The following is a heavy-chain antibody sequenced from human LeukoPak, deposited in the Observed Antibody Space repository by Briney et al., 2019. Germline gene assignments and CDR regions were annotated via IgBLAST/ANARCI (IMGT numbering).Heavy chain of an antibody. CDR3: AREGYYRSGSPPSLYFDY. J-gene: IGHJ4*02. D-gene: IGHD3-10*01. CDR1: GFTFRNYV. CDR2: TSSDLNVK. Sequence: GGSLRLSCAASGFTFRNYVIHWVRQAPGKGLEWVAVTSSDLNVKLYADSVKGRFTISRDNSRSTLYLQMNSLRPEDTAIYYCAREGYYRSGSPPSLYFDYWGQGTLVTVPS. V-gene: IGHV3-30-3*01.